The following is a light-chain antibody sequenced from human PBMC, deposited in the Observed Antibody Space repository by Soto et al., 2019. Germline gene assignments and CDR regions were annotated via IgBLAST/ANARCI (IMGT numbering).Light chain of an antibody. CDR2: EVT. V-gene: IGLV2-14*01. J-gene: IGLJ1*01. Sequence: QSALTQPASVSGSPGQSITISCTGTSSDVGAYNSVSWYQHHPGKVPELMIFEVTNRPSGVSNRFSGSKSGNTASLTISGLQAEDEADYYCSSYTSSSTYVFGTGTKVTVL. CDR1: SSDVGAYNS. CDR3: SSYTSSSTYV.